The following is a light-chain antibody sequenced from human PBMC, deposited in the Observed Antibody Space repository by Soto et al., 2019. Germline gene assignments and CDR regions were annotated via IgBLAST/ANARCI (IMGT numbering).Light chain of an antibody. V-gene: IGKV1-39*01. J-gene: IGKJ3*01. CDR2: AAS. Sequence: DIQMTQSPSSMSASVGDRVTITCRASQSISAYLNWYQQKPGKAPKLLIYAASSLQSGVPSRFSGSGSGTDFTLTISSLQPEDFATYYCQESYSIPSVTFGPGTKVDIK. CDR3: QESYSIPSVT. CDR1: QSISAY.